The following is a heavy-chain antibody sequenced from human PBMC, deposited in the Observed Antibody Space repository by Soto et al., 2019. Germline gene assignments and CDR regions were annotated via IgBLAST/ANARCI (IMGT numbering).Heavy chain of an antibody. CDR1: GFTFSSYA. CDR3: ATTGIGGYYFDY. V-gene: IGHV3-23*01. J-gene: IGHJ4*02. Sequence: EVPLLESGGGLVQPGGSLRLSCAASGFTFSSYAMSWVRQAPGKGLEWVSAISGSGGSTYYADSVKGRFTISRDNSKNTLYLQMNSLRAEDTAVYYCATTGIGGYYFDYWGQGTLVTVSS. D-gene: IGHD2-21*01. CDR2: ISGSGGST.